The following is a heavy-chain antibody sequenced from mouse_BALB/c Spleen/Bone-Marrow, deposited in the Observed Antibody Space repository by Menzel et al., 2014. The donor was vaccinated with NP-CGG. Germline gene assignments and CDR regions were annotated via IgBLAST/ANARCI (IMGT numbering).Heavy chain of an antibody. CDR3: ARGGYGGGDYYAMDY. Sequence: QVHVKQSGPELVKPGASVKISCKASGYSFTSYYIRWVKQRPGQGLEWIGWIFPGSGNTKYNEKFKGKATLTADTSSSTDFMQLSSLTSEDSAVCFCARGGYGGGDYYAMDYWGQGTSVTVSS. CDR1: GYSFTSYY. CDR2: IFPGSGNT. V-gene: IGHV1-66*01. D-gene: IGHD1-2*01. J-gene: IGHJ4*01.